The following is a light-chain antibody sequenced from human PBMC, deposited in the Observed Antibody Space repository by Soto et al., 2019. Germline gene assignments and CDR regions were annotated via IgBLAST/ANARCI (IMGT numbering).Light chain of an antibody. CDR1: ESVGSH. Sequence: DTVMTQSPATLSVSPGETATLSCRASESVGSHLAWYQQKAGQAPRLLIYGVSTRATGIPAGFRGSGSETDFTLTISSLQSEDSAIYYCQQYDNWPPWTFGQGTKVEI. CDR3: QQYDNWPPWT. V-gene: IGKV3-15*01. J-gene: IGKJ1*01. CDR2: GVS.